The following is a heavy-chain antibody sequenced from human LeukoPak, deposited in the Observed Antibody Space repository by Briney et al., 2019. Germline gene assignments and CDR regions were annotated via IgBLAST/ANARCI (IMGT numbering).Heavy chain of an antibody. CDR2: TYYSGST. J-gene: IGHJ4*02. V-gene: IGHV4-61*01. CDR3: ARRSFYSSRYDY. CDR1: GGSVSSGSYY. Sequence: SETLSLTCTVSGGSVSSGSYYWSWIRQPPGKALEWIGYTYYSGSTNYNPSLKSRVTISVDTSKNQFSLKLSSVTAADTAVYYCARRSFYSSRYDYWGQGALVTVSS. D-gene: IGHD6-13*01.